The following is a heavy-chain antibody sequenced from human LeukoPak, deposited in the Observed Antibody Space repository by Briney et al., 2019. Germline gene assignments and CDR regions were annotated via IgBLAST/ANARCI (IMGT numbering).Heavy chain of an antibody. CDR2: IYYSGST. D-gene: IGHD3-10*01. V-gene: IGHV4-38-2*02. CDR1: GYSISSGYY. J-gene: IGHJ4*02. Sequence: SETLSLTCTVSGYSISSGYYWGWIRQPPGKGLEWIGSIYYSGSTYYNPSLKSRVTISVDTSKNQFSLKLSSVTAADTAVYYCAGGGVWFGELFEPRYYFDYWGQGTLVTVSS. CDR3: AGGGVWFGELFEPRYYFDY.